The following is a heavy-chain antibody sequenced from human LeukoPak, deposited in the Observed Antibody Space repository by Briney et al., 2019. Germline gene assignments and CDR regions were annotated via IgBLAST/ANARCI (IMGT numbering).Heavy chain of an antibody. CDR3: ARAGGDVVVPAAMSPYY. CDR1: GGTFSSYA. J-gene: IGHJ4*02. V-gene: IGHV1-69*13. Sequence: SVKVSCKASGGTFSSYAISWVRQAPGQGLEWMGGIIPIFGTANYAQKFQGRVTITADESTSTAYMELSSLRSEDTAVYYCARAGGDVVVPAAMSPYYWGQGTLVTASS. D-gene: IGHD2-2*01. CDR2: IIPIFGTA.